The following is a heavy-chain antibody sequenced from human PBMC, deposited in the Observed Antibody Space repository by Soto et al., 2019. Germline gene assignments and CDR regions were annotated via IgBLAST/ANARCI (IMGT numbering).Heavy chain of an antibody. CDR1: GGSFSGYY. D-gene: IGHD2-8*02. Sequence: QVQLQQWGAGLLKPSETLSLTCAVYGGSFSGYYWTWIRQPPGTGLEWIGEINHSGSTNYNPSLKSTVTISVATSKNQFSLKLTSVTAADTAVYYCARDKITGLFDYWGQGTLVTVSS. V-gene: IGHV4-34*01. CDR2: INHSGST. CDR3: ARDKITGLFDY. J-gene: IGHJ4*02.